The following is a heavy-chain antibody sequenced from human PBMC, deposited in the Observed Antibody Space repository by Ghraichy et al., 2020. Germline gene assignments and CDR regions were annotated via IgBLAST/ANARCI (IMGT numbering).Heavy chain of an antibody. CDR3: ARQEADCSGGSCYAGHFDY. Sequence: GESLNISCKGSGYSFTSYWIGWVRQMPGKGLEWMGIIYPGDSDTRYSPSFQGQVTISADKSISTAYLQWSSLKASDTAMYYCARQEADCSGGSCYAGHFDYWGQGTLVTVSS. J-gene: IGHJ4*02. CDR1: GYSFTSYW. CDR2: IYPGDSDT. D-gene: IGHD2-15*01. V-gene: IGHV5-51*01.